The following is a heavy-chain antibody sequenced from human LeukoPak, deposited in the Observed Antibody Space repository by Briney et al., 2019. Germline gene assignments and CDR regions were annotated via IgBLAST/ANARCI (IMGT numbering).Heavy chain of an antibody. D-gene: IGHD3-22*01. CDR3: ARWLLLSRYFDY. V-gene: IGHV3-66*01. J-gene: IGHJ4*02. CDR2: IYSGGST. Sequence: GGSLRLSCAASGFTVSSNYMSWVRQAPGKGLEWVSVIYSGGSTYYADSVKGRFTISRDNSKNTLYLQMNSLRAEDTAVYYCARWLLLSRYFDYWGQGTLVTVSS. CDR1: GFTVSSNY.